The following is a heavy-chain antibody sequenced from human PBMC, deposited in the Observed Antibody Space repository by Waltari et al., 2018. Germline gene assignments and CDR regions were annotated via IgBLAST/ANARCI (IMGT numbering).Heavy chain of an antibody. D-gene: IGHD3-10*01. V-gene: IGHV3-9*01. Sequence: EVQLVESGGGLVQPGRSLRLSCAASGFTFDDYAMHWVRQAPGKGLEWVSGISWNSGSIGYADSVNGRFTIARDNAKNSLYLQMNSLRAEDTALYYCAKALWFGDAFDIWGQGTMVTVSS. CDR2: ISWNSGSI. CDR3: AKALWFGDAFDI. J-gene: IGHJ3*02. CDR1: GFTFDDYA.